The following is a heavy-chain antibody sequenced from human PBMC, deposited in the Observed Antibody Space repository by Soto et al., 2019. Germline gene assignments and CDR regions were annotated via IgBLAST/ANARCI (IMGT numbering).Heavy chain of an antibody. D-gene: IGHD4-17*01. J-gene: IGHJ4*02. CDR3: ARTTLTTVTTFDY. CDR2: ISYDGSNT. Sequence: LASSSYGFPFISHAMHWFLQFPGTGLEWVAVISYDGSNTYYADSVKGRFTISRDNSKNTLYLQMNSLRAEDTAVYYCARTTLTTVTTFDYWGQGTPVTGSS. CDR1: GFPFISHA. V-gene: IGHV3-30-3*01.